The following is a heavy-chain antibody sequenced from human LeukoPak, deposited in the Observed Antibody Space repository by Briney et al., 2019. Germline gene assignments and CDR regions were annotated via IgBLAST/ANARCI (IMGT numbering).Heavy chain of an antibody. CDR1: GGSISSSNYY. D-gene: IGHD6-19*01. CDR3: ARHASVDGNWPRPLDY. CDR2: IYYSGST. V-gene: IGHV4-39*01. Sequence: SETLSLTCTVSGGSISSSNYYWGWIRQPPGKGLEWIVNIYYSGSTYYKPSLKTRVTISVDTSKNQFSLKLTSVTAADTAVYYCARHASVDGNWPRPLDYWGQGSLVTVSS. J-gene: IGHJ4*02.